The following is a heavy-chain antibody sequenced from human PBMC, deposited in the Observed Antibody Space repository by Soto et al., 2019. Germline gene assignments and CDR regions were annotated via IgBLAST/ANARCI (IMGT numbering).Heavy chain of an antibody. CDR2: IYYSGST. D-gene: IGHD6-13*01. Sequence: SETLSLTCTVSGGSLSSYYWSWIRQPPGKGLEWIGYIYYSGSTNYNPSLKSRVTISVDTSKNQFSLKLSSVTAADTAVYYCARQPYYNYDMDVWGQGTTVTVSS. J-gene: IGHJ6*02. V-gene: IGHV4-59*01. CDR3: ARQPYYNYDMDV. CDR1: GGSLSSYY.